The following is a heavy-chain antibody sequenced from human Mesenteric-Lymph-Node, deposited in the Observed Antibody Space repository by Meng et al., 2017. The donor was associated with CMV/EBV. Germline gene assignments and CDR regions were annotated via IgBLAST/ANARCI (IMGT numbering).Heavy chain of an antibody. J-gene: IGHJ4*02. V-gene: IGHV3-23*01. Sequence: GESLKISCAASGFTFNNYVMNWVRQAPGKGLEWVSAVSGSGSSTYHADSVKGRFTISRDNSKNTVYLQMNSLRAEDTAVYYCAVDFWSGHHNIDNWGQGTLVTVSS. CDR1: GFTFNNYV. D-gene: IGHD3-3*01. CDR3: AVDFWSGHHNIDN. CDR2: VSGSGSST.